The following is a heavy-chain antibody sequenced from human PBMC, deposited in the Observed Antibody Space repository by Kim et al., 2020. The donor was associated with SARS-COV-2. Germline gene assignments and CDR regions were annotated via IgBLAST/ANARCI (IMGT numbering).Heavy chain of an antibody. CDR3: ARDRRDYDILTGYYPDY. Sequence: VKGRFTISRDNSKNTLYLQMNSLRAEDTAVYYCARDRRDYDILTGYYPDYWGQGTLVTVSS. J-gene: IGHJ4*02. V-gene: IGHV3-30*07. D-gene: IGHD3-9*01.